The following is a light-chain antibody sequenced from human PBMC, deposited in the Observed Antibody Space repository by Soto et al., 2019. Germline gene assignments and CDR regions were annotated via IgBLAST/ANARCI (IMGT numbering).Light chain of an antibody. V-gene: IGKV1-9*01. J-gene: IGKJ5*01. Sequence: DIQLTQSPSFLSASVGDRVTITCRASQGLSSDLAWYQQKPGKAPKLLIYAASTLQSGVPSRFSGSGSGTEFTLTISSLPPEDFATYYCQPLNSYPLTFRQATRLEIK. CDR1: QGLSSD. CDR2: AAS. CDR3: QPLNSYPLT.